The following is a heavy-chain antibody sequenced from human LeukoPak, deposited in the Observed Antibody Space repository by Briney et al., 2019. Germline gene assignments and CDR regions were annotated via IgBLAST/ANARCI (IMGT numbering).Heavy chain of an antibody. D-gene: IGHD4-17*01. CDR1: GNTLSSYT. J-gene: IGHJ4*02. CDR2: IIPILSVP. CDR3: ARVLVRAGTTVTMDFDY. Sequence: SVKVSCKAFGNTLSSYTISWGRPGPGQGLEWMGRIIPILSVPNYAQRFQGRVTITADKSTSTAYMELSSLRSEDTAVYYCARVLVRAGTTVTMDFDYWGQGTLVTVSS. V-gene: IGHV1-69*02.